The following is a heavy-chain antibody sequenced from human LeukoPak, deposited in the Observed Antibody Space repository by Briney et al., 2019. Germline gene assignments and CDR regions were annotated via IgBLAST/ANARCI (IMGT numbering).Heavy chain of an antibody. Sequence: GGSLRLSCAASGVAVRTSYMIWVRQAPGKGLEWVSVIYGEGNTYYADYVKGRFTISRDDSKNTLSLQMTSLRAADTAIYYCARDSTTWSRAGYWGQGILVTVSS. CDR2: IYGEGNT. D-gene: IGHD6-13*01. J-gene: IGHJ4*02. CDR3: ARDSTTWSRAGY. V-gene: IGHV3-53*01. CDR1: GVAVRTSY.